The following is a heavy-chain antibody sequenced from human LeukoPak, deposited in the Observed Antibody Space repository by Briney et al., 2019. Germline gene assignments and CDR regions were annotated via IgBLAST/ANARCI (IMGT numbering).Heavy chain of an antibody. CDR2: IYYSGST. Sequence: SETLSLTCTVSGGSISTYYWSWMRQPPGKGLEWIGYIYYSGSTNYNPSLKSRVTISVDTSKNQFSLKLSSVTAADTAVYYCARGGLGYCSSTSCYEVGLWGQGTLVTVSS. CDR1: GGSISTYY. J-gene: IGHJ4*02. D-gene: IGHD2-2*01. CDR3: ARGGLGYCSSTSCYEVGL. V-gene: IGHV4-59*01.